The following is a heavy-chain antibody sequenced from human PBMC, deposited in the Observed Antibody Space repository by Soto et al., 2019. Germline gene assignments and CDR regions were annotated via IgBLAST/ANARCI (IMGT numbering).Heavy chain of an antibody. CDR3: ARGHSTDCSNGVCSFFYNHEMDV. CDR2: INPKSGGT. Sequence: ASVKVSCKASGYSFTDYHIHWVRQAPGQGLEWLGRINPKSGGTSTAQKFQGWVTMTRDRSISIVYMELTRLRSDDTAVYFCARGHSTDCSNGVCSFFYNHEMDVWGQGTTVTVYS. V-gene: IGHV1-2*04. CDR1: GYSFTDYH. D-gene: IGHD2-8*01. J-gene: IGHJ6*02.